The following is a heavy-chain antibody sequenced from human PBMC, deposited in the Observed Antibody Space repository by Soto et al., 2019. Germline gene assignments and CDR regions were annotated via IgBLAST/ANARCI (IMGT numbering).Heavy chain of an antibody. CDR3: AREGGSSTRKYYYYGMDV. V-gene: IGHV3-48*01. D-gene: IGHD2-2*01. J-gene: IGHJ6*02. CDR1: GFTFSSYS. Sequence: GSLRLSCAASGFTFSSYSMNWVRQAPGKGLEWVSYISSSSSTIYYADSVKGRFTISRDNAKNSLYLQMNSLRAEDTAVYYCAREGGSSTRKYYYYGMDVWGQGTTVTV. CDR2: ISSSSSTI.